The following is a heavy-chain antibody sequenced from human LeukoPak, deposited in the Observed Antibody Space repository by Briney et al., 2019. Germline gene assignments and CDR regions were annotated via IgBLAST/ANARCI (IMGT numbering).Heavy chain of an antibody. D-gene: IGHD4-23*01. CDR2: ISGSSDHK. V-gene: IGHV3-21*04. Sequence: GGSLRLSCAASGFTFSPYSMNWVRQAPGKGLEWISSISGSSDHKYYADSVKGRFTISRDNAKNSLYLQMNNLRAEDTAVYYCARGGAGVRQGRFDYWGQGTLVTVSS. J-gene: IGHJ4*02. CDR3: ARGGAGVRQGRFDY. CDR1: GFTFSPYS.